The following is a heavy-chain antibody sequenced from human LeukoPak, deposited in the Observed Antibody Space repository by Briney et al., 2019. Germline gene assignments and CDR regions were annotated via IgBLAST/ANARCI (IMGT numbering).Heavy chain of an antibody. CDR1: GFTVSSNY. D-gene: IGHD6-19*01. CDR2: IHTGGST. Sequence: PGGSLRLSCAASGFTVSSNYMSWVRQAPGKGLEWVSVIHTGGSTYYADSVKGRFTISRDNSKNTLYLQMNSLRVEGTAVYYCASLAGDIWGQGTMVTVSS. V-gene: IGHV3-66*02. CDR3: ASLAGDI. J-gene: IGHJ3*02.